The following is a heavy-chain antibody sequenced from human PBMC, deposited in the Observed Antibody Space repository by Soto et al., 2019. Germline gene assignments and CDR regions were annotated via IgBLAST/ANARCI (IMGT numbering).Heavy chain of an antibody. J-gene: IGHJ4*02. CDR1: CGSITSYY. CDR2: IYYSGST. CDR3: ARRRYGDYFDY. D-gene: IGHD4-17*01. V-gene: IGHV4-59*08. Sequence: SETLSLTCTVSCGSITSYYWSWIRQPPGKGLEWIGYIYYSGSTNYNPSLKSRVTISVDTSKNQFSLKLSSVTAADTAVYSCARRRYGDYFDYWGQGTLVTVSS.